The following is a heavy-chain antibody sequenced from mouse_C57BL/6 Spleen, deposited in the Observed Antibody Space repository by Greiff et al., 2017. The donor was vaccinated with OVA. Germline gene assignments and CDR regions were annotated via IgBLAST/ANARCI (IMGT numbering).Heavy chain of an antibody. CDR1: GFNIKDDY. V-gene: IGHV14-4*01. Sequence: VQLQQSGAELVRPGASVKLSCTASGFNIKDDYMHWVKQRPEQGLEWIGWIDPENGDTEYATKFQGKATITADTASNTAYLQLSSLASEDTAGYYCTTEQVTTVAYWGQGTLVTVSA. CDR2: IDPENGDT. D-gene: IGHD1-1*01. J-gene: IGHJ3*01. CDR3: TTEQVTTVAY.